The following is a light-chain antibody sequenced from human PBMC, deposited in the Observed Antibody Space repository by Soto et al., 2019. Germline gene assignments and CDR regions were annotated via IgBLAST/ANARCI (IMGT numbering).Light chain of an antibody. Sequence: QSVLTQSPSASASLGASVKLTCTLSSGHSSYAIAWHQQQPEKGPRYLTKLNNDGSHSKGDGIPDRFSGSSSGTERYLTISSLQSEDEADYYCQTWGTGTWVFGGGTKLTVL. J-gene: IGLJ3*02. CDR3: QTWGTGTWV. V-gene: IGLV4-69*01. CDR1: SGHSSYA. CDR2: LNNDGSH.